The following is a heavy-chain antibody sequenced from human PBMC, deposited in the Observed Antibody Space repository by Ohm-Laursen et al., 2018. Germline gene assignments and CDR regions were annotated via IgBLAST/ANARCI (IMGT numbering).Heavy chain of an antibody. CDR2: ISSSSSTI. D-gene: IGHD3-22*01. CDR3: ARKGHYYDSRGYPDY. CDR1: GFTFSDYS. V-gene: IGHV3-48*01. J-gene: IGHJ4*02. Sequence: SLRLSCAASGFTFSDYSMNWVRQAPGKGLEWVSYISSSSSTIYYADSVKGRFTISRDNVKSSLSLQMSSLRAEDTAMYYCARKGHYYDSRGYPDYWGQGTLVTVSS.